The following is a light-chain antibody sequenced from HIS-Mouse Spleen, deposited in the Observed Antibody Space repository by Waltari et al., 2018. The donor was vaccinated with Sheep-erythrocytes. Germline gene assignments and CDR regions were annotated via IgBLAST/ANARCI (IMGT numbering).Light chain of an antibody. J-gene: IGLJ3*02. V-gene: IGLV1-47*01. CDR1: SSNIGSNY. Sequence: QSVLTQPPSASGTPGQRVTSPCSGSSSNIGSNYVYWYQQLPGTAPKLLIYRNNQRPSGVPDQFSGSKSGTSASLAISGLRSEDEADYYCAAWDDSLSGPVFGGGTKLTVL. CDR3: AAWDDSLSGPV. CDR2: RNN.